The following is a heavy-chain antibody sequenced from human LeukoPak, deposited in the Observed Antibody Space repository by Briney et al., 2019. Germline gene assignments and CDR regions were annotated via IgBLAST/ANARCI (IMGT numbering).Heavy chain of an antibody. CDR1: GFTFSSYA. CDR3: ARDLRAQWYFDY. D-gene: IGHD6-19*01. Sequence: GRSLRLSCAASGFTFSSYAMHWVRQAPGKGLEWVAVISYDGSNKYYADSVKGRFTISRDNSKNTLYLQMNSLRAEDTAVYYCARDLRAQWYFDYWGQGTLVTVSS. V-gene: IGHV3-30-3*01. J-gene: IGHJ4*02. CDR2: ISYDGSNK.